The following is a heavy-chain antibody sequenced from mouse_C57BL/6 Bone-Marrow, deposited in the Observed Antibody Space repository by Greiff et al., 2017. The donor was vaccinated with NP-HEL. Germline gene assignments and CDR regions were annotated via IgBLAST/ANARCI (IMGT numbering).Heavy chain of an antibody. D-gene: IGHD1-1*01. CDR2: IYPRSGNT. V-gene: IGHV1-81*01. CDR1: GYTFTSYG. Sequence: QVQLQQSGAELARPGASVKLSCKASGYTFTSYGISWVKQRTGQGLEWIGEIYPRSGNTYYNEKFKGKATLTADKSSSTAYMALRSLTSEDSAVYFCARCRDYYGSSYFGYWGQGTTLTVSS. J-gene: IGHJ2*01. CDR3: ARCRDYYGSSYFGY.